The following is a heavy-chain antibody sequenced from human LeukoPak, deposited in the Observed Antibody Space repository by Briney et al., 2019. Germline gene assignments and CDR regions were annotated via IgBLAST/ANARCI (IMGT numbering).Heavy chain of an antibody. D-gene: IGHD3-22*01. V-gene: IGHV3-7*01. Sequence: GGSLRLSCAASGFTFSSYGMHWVRQAPGKGLEWVANIKQDGSEKYYVDSVKGRFTISRDHAKNSLYLQMNSLRAEDTAVYYCAREGYYDSGGAFDIWGQGTMVTVSS. CDR2: IKQDGSEK. CDR3: AREGYYDSGGAFDI. J-gene: IGHJ3*02. CDR1: GFTFSSYG.